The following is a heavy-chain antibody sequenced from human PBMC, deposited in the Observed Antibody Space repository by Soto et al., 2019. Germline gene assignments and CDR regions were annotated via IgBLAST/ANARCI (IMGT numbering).Heavy chain of an antibody. CDR3: ARTITARTPGMDV. J-gene: IGHJ6*02. V-gene: IGHV3-7*01. CDR1: GFPFSSYW. CDR2: IKQDGSEK. Sequence: GGSLRLSCVASGFPFSSYWMTWVRQAPGKGLEWVANIKQDGSEKYYVDSVKGRFTISRDNAKNSLYLQMNSLRAEDTAVYYCARTITARTPGMDVWGQGTTVTVSS. D-gene: IGHD1-20*01.